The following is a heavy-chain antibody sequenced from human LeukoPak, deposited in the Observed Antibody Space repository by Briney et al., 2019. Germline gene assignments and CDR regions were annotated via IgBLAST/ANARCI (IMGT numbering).Heavy chain of an antibody. CDR3: ARDGSGYYFYYFDY. D-gene: IGHD3-22*01. V-gene: IGHV3-30*04. J-gene: IGHJ4*02. Sequence: GGSLRLSCAASGFTFSSYAMHWVRQAPGKGLGWVAVISYDGSNKYYADSVKGRFTISRDNSKNTLYLQMNSLRAEDTAVYYCARDGSGYYFYYFDYWGQGTLDTVSS. CDR1: GFTFSSYA. CDR2: ISYDGSNK.